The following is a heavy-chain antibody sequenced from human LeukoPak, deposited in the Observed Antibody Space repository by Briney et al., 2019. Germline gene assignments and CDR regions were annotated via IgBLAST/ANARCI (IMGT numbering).Heavy chain of an antibody. Sequence: GGSLRLSCAASGFTFSSYAMSWVRQAPGKGLEWVSAISGSGGSTYYADSVKGRFTISRDNSKNTLYLQMNSLRAEDTAVYYCVAPDCSGGSCYPGYYYYYYMDVWGKGTTVTVSS. V-gene: IGHV3-23*01. CDR1: GFTFSSYA. D-gene: IGHD2-15*01. CDR2: ISGSGGST. CDR3: VAPDCSGGSCYPGYYYYYYMDV. J-gene: IGHJ6*03.